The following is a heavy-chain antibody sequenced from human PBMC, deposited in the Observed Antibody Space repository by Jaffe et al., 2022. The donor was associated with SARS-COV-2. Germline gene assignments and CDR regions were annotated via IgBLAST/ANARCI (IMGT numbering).Heavy chain of an antibody. CDR3: AREFSGSYSDAFDI. J-gene: IGHJ3*02. CDR1: GGSISSGSYY. D-gene: IGHD1-26*01. V-gene: IGHV4-61*02. CDR2: IYTSGST. Sequence: QVQLQESGPGLVKPSQTLSLTCTVSGGSISSGSYYWSWIRQPAGKGLEWIGRIYTSGSTNYNPSLKSRVTISVDTSKNQFSLKLSSVTAADTAVYYCAREFSGSYSDAFDIWGQGTMVTVSS.